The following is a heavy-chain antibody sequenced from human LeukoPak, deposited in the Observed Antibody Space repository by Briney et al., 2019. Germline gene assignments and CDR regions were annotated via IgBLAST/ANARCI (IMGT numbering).Heavy chain of an antibody. CDR2: FDPEDGET. Sequence: ASVKVSCKVSGYTLTELSLHWVRQAPGKGLEWVGGFDPEDGETIYAQKFEGRVTMTEDTSTDTAYMELSSLRSEDTAVYYCATFGGITAMVPYYFDYWGQGTLVTVSS. J-gene: IGHJ4*02. CDR3: ATFGGITAMVPYYFDY. D-gene: IGHD5-18*01. CDR1: GYTLTELS. V-gene: IGHV1-24*01.